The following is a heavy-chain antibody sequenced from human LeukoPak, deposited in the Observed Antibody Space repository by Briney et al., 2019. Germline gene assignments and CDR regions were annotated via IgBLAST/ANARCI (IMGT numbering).Heavy chain of an antibody. CDR1: GFTFSSSA. CDR2: ISNNGGYT. J-gene: IGHJ4*02. CDR3: AKDLGQQLTTYFDY. V-gene: IGHV3-23*01. Sequence: PGGSLRLSCAASGFTFSSSAMSWVRQAPGKGLEWVSAISNNGGYTYYADSVQGRFTISRDNSKNTLYLQMNSLRAEDTAVYYCAKDLGQQLTTYFDYWGQGTLVTVSS. D-gene: IGHD6-13*01.